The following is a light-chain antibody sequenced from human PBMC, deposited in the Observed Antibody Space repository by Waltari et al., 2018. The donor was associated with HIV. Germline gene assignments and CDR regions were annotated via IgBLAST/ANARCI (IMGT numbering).Light chain of an antibody. CDR3: LLSYSGASWV. CDR1: PGAVTSGPY. Sequence: QAVVTQEPSLTVSPGGTVPLTCSSSPGAVTSGPYPSWFQQKPGQAPTTLIFDTSNKHPGAPARFSGSRLGGKAALTLSGAQPEDEAEYYCLLSYSGASWVFGGGTKVTVL. CDR2: DTS. J-gene: IGLJ2*01. V-gene: IGLV7-46*01.